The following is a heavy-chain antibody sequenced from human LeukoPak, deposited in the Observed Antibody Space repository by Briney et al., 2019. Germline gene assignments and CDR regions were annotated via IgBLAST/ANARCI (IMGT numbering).Heavy chain of an antibody. Sequence: SETLSLTCTVSGGSISSSSYYWGWIRQPPGKGLEWIGSLYYSGSTYCNPSLKSRVTISVDTSKNQFSLKLSSVTAADTAVYYCARVYYCGTGGRGYYFDYWGQGTLVTVSS. D-gene: IGHD3-10*01. CDR2: LYYSGST. CDR1: GGSISSSSYY. V-gene: IGHV4-39*01. J-gene: IGHJ4*02. CDR3: ARVYYCGTGGRGYYFDY.